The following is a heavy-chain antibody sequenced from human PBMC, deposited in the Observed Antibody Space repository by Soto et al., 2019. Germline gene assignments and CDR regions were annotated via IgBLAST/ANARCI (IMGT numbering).Heavy chain of an antibody. Sequence: SETLSLTCTVSGASISTYFWSWIRQPPGKGLEYIGSVFYGGTTDYNPSLKSRVTMSVDSSKNQFSLKLSSVTAADTAVYYCARRRTTLSSFDPWGQGTLVTVSS. CDR3: ARRRTTLSSFDP. D-gene: IGHD4-17*01. J-gene: IGHJ5*02. V-gene: IGHV4-59*08. CDR1: GASISTYF. CDR2: VFYGGTT.